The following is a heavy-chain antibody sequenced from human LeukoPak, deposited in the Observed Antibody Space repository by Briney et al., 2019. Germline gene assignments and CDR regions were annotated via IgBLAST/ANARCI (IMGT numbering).Heavy chain of an antibody. CDR1: GGSVSSGSYY. Sequence: PSETLSLTCTVSGGSVSSGSYYWSWIRQPPGKGLEWIGEINHSGSTNYNPSLKSRVTISVDTSKNQFSLKLSSVTAADTAVYYCARRQSYYYGSGAWGQGTLVTVSS. CDR3: ARRQSYYYGSGA. J-gene: IGHJ5*02. D-gene: IGHD3-10*01. CDR2: INHSGST. V-gene: IGHV4-61*01.